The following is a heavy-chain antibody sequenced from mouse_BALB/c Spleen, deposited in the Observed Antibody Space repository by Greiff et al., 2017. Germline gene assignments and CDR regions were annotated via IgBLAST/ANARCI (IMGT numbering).Heavy chain of an antibody. D-gene: IGHD2-3*01. CDR1: GFNIKDTY. CDR2: IDPANGNT. J-gene: IGHJ1*01. Sequence: EVQVVESGAELVKPGASVKLSCTASGFNIKDTYMHWVKQRPEQGLEWIGRIDPANGNTKYDPKFQGKATITADTSSNTAYLQLSSLTSEDTAVYYCARCYDGYYEWYFDVWGAGTTVTVSS. CDR3: ARCYDGYYEWYFDV. V-gene: IGHV14-3*02.